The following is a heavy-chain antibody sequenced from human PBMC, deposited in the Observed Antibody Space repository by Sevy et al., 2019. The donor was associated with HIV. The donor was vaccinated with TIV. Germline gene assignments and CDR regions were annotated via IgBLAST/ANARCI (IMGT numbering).Heavy chain of an antibody. Sequence: GGSLRLSCAASGFPFGSYSMHWVRHAAGKGLEWVAVISYDGDNKLYADSVKGRFTISRDNSKRTLYLLMNSLRTEDTAVYFCARYPTDYPSYYYLYGLDAWGQGTTVTVSS. J-gene: IGHJ6*02. D-gene: IGHD4-17*01. V-gene: IGHV3-30*04. CDR1: GFPFGSYS. CDR3: ARYPTDYPSYYYLYGLDA. CDR2: ISYDGDNK.